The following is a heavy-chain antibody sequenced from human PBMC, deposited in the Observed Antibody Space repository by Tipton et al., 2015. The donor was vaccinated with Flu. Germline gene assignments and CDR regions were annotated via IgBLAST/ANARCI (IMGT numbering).Heavy chain of an antibody. V-gene: IGHV1-2*02. CDR2: INPHSGGT. J-gene: IGHJ4*02. D-gene: IGHD2-21*02. Sequence: QLVQSGAEMRRPGASVKVSCKTSGYKFNEYYIHWVRQAPGQGLEWMGWINPHSGGTHYAGKFQDRVTVTRDTSTTTVYMDLISLTSDDMAVYFCARGMTALTPRIDYWGQGPLVTVSS. CDR3: ARGMTALTPRIDY. CDR1: GYKFNEYY.